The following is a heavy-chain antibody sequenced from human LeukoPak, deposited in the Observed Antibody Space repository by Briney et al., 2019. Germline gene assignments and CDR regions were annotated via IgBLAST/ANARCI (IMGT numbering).Heavy chain of an antibody. Sequence: ASVKVSCKASGYTFTSYGISWVRQAPGQGLEWMGWISADNGNTNYAQKLQGRVTMTTDTSTSTVYMELSSLRSEDTAVYYCARTRYSSSWSFDYWGQGTLVTVSS. CDR2: ISADNGNT. CDR3: ARTRYSSSWSFDY. J-gene: IGHJ4*02. CDR1: GYTFTSYG. D-gene: IGHD6-13*01. V-gene: IGHV1-18*01.